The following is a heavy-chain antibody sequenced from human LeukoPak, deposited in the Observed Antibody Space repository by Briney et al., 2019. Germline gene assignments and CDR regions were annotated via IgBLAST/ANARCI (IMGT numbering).Heavy chain of an antibody. CDR2: INHSGST. V-gene: IGHV4-34*01. J-gene: IGHJ6*02. D-gene: IGHD3-3*01. Sequence: KPSETLSLTCAVYGGSFSGYYWSWIRQPPGKGLEWIGEINHSGSTNYNPSLKSRVTISVDTSKNQFSLKLSSVTAADTAVYYCARGAGITIFGVVTLGATSLPRLYGMDVWGQGTTVTVSS. CDR1: GGSFSGYY. CDR3: ARGAGITIFGVVTLGATSLPRLYGMDV.